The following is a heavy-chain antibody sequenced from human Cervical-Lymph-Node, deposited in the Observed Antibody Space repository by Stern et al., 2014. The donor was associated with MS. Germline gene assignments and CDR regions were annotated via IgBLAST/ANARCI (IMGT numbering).Heavy chain of an antibody. Sequence: VQLVESGAEVKKPGASVKVSCKASGYSFTAYFIHWVRQAPGQGLEWMGWISTDTGGANYAQRFQGRVTMTRDTSISTTYMELSRLRSDDTAVYYCARDRGSHSDYSGQGTLVTVSS. CDR3: ARDRGSHSDY. CDR2: ISTDTGGA. J-gene: IGHJ4*02. CDR1: GYSFTAYF. D-gene: IGHD1-26*01. V-gene: IGHV1-2*02.